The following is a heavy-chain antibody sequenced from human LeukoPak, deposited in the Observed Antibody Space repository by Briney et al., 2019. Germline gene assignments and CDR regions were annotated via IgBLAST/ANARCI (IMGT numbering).Heavy chain of an antibody. D-gene: IGHD1-26*01. V-gene: IGHV3-73*01. CDR2: VRNKANYYAT. J-gene: IGHJ3*01. CDR3: TRGKWELQDAFDF. Sequence: GGSLRLSCTASGFTFSGSVIHWFRQASGNGLEWVGRVRNKANYYATAYVASVKGRFTISRDDSKNTAYLQMNSPKTEDTAVYYCTRGKWELQDAFDFWGQGTMVTVSS. CDR1: GFTFSGSV.